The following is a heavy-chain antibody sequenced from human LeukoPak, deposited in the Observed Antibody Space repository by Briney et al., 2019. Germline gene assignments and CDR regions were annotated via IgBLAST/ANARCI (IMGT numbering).Heavy chain of an antibody. D-gene: IGHD1-1*01. Sequence: PGRSLRLSCAASGFTFDDYAMHWVRQAPGQGLEWVSGISWNSGSIGYADSVKGRFTISRDNAKNFLYLQMNSLRAEDMALYYCAKGITKTTGTPVDYWGQGTLVTVSS. CDR3: AKGITKTTGTPVDY. CDR2: ISWNSGSI. J-gene: IGHJ4*02. V-gene: IGHV3-9*03. CDR1: GFTFDDYA.